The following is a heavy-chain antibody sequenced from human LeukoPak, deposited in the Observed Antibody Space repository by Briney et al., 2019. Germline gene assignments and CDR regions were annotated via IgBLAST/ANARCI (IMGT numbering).Heavy chain of an antibody. Sequence: SETLSLTCAVYGGSFSGYYWSWIRQPPGKGLEWIREINHSGSTNYNPSLKSRVTISVDTSKNQISLKLSSVTAADTAVYYCARHWTYYDYVWGSYRPYYFDYWGQGTLVTVSS. CDR3: ARHWTYYDYVWGSYRPYYFDY. J-gene: IGHJ4*02. D-gene: IGHD3-16*02. CDR1: GGSFSGYY. V-gene: IGHV4-34*01. CDR2: INHSGST.